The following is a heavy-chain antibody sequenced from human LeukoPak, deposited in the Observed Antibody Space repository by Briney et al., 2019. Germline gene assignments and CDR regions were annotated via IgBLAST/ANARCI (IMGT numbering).Heavy chain of an antibody. Sequence: GESLKISCKGSGYNFANYWIGWVRRMPGKGLEWMGLIYPDDSNTIYRPSFQGQVTISADKSTSTAYLQWSSLKASDTAMYYCARHINGYNPFDYWGQGSLVTVSS. CDR3: ARHINGYNPFDY. D-gene: IGHD5-24*01. J-gene: IGHJ4*02. CDR1: GYNFANYW. CDR2: IYPDDSNT. V-gene: IGHV5-51*01.